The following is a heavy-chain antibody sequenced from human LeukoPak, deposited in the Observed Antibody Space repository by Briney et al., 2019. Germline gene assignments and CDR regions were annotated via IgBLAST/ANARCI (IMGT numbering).Heavy chain of an antibody. D-gene: IGHD3-3*01. CDR2: ISGSGGST. V-gene: IGHV3-23*01. Sequence: GGSLRLSCAASGFTFSSYAMSWVRQAPGKGLEWVSAISGSGGSTYYADSVKGRFTISRDNSKNTLYLQMNSLRAEDTAVYYCAKDSALIQFLGFGTDYGMDVWGQGTTVTVSS. CDR1: GFTFSSYA. J-gene: IGHJ6*02. CDR3: AKDSALIQFLGFGTDYGMDV.